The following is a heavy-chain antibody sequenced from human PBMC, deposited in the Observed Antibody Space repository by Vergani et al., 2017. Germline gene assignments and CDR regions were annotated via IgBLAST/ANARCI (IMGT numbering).Heavy chain of an antibody. Sequence: VQLVQSGAEVRKPGASATVSCTASGYIFKNYYIHWLRQAPGQAFEWMGILNPTTGHTTSAQKFQGRVTITRDTSASTAYMELSSLRSEDTAVYYCAREGFYDYVXGSYRLRGGYYFDYWGQGTLVTVSS. CDR1: GYIFKNYY. CDR2: LNPTTGHT. J-gene: IGHJ4*02. V-gene: IGHV1-46*02. D-gene: IGHD3-16*02. CDR3: AREGFYDYVXGSYRLRGGYYFDY.